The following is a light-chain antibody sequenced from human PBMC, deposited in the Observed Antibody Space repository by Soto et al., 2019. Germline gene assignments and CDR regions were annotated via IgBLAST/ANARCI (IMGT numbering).Light chain of an antibody. CDR3: QQRSNWPLT. Sequence: ILLTQSPATLSLSPGERVTLSCRASQSVGSYLAWYQQKLGQAPRLLIYDASNRATDIPARFSGSGSGTDFTLTISSLEPEDFEVYYCQQRSNWPLTFGQGTKVDIK. CDR1: QSVGSY. J-gene: IGKJ1*01. V-gene: IGKV3-11*01. CDR2: DAS.